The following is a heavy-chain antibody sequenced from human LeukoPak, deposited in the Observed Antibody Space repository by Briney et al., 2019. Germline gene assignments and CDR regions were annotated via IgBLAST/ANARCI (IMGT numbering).Heavy chain of an antibody. CDR3: ARLLGELLLPSDHFYYMDV. D-gene: IGHD3-22*01. CDR1: GYTFTASG. CDR2: INPYNDIT. V-gene: IGHV1-18*01. J-gene: IGHJ6*03. Sequence: ASVKVSCKASGYTFTASGLCWVRQAPGQGLEWMGWINPYNDITDYAQTFKGRVTMTTDTSTSTAYMELRSLRSDDTAVYYCARLLGELLLPSDHFYYMDVWGKGTAVTVSS.